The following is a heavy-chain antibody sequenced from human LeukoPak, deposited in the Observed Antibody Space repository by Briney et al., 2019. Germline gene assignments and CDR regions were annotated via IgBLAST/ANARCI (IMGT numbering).Heavy chain of an antibody. J-gene: IGHJ6*03. D-gene: IGHD3-10*01. CDR2: IYDGGDT. V-gene: IGHV3-66*02. CDR1: EFTVSSNC. CDR3: ARVEASEGYYRSYHYYYMDV. Sequence: GESLRLSCAASEFTVSSNCMAWVRQAPGKGPEWVSVIYDGGDTDYADSVKGRFTISRDNSKDTLFLQMNSLRAEDTAVYYCARVEASEGYYRSYHYYYMDVWGKGTTVTVSS.